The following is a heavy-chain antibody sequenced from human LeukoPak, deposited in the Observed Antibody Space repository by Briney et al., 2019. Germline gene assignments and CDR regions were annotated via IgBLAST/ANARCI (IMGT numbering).Heavy chain of an antibody. V-gene: IGHV3-21*01. Sequence: PGGSLRLSCAASGFTFSSYSINWVRQAPGKGLEWVSSISSSSSYIYYADSVKGRFTISRDNAKNSLYLQMNSLRAEDTAVYYCTTGPSRVSPGSLDYWGQGTLVTVSS. CDR1: GFTFSSYS. J-gene: IGHJ4*02. CDR2: ISSSSSYI. CDR3: TTGPSRVSPGSLDY. D-gene: IGHD6-6*01.